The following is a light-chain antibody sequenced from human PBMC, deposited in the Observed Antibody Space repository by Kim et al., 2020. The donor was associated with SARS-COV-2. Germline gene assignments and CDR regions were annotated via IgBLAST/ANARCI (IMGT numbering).Light chain of an antibody. CDR1: SGHSSYI. V-gene: IGLV4-60*03. J-gene: IGLJ3*02. CDR2: LEGSGSY. CDR3: ETWDSNPWV. Sequence: SSVKLTCALRSGHSSYIIAWHQQQPGKAPRYLMKLEGSGSYNKGSGVPDRFSGSSSGADRYLTISNLQSEDEADYYCETWDSNPWVFGGGTQLTVL.